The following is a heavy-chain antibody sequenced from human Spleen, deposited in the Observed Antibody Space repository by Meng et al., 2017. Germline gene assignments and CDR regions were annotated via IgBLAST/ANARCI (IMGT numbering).Heavy chain of an antibody. CDR3: ATRGNPYLNC. J-gene: IGHJ4*02. Sequence: QVQLVQSGAVVMKPGSSVKVSCKALGGIFSNYVIGWVRQAPGQGLKWMGGINPNSGDTNYAQKFQGRVTMTRDTSISTAYMELSRLISDDTAVYYCATRGNPYLNCWGQGTLVTVSS. CDR1: GGIFSNYV. V-gene: IGHV1-2*02. CDR2: INPNSGDT.